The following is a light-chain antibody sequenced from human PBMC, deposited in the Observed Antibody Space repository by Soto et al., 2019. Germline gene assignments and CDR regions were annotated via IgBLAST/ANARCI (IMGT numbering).Light chain of an antibody. CDR2: LEGSGSY. J-gene: IGLJ3*02. CDR1: SGHSSDI. CDR3: KTWGSNTRV. V-gene: IGLV4-60*02. Sequence: QSVLTQSPSASASLGYSVKLTCTLTSGHSSDIIAWHQQQPGKAHAYLMELEGSGSYNTGSAVPDRFSGSSNGADRYLTVPHPQFEDESDYCCKTWGSNTRVFGGGTKLTVL.